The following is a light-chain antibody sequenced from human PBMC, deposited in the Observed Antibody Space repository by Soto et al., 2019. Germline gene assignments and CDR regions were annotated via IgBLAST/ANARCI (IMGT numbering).Light chain of an antibody. V-gene: IGLV2-14*01. CDR1: MRDVGAYNL. J-gene: IGLJ2*01. CDR3: SSYTSKSSLI. Sequence: SALTQPASVSGSPGQSITISCAGTMRDVGAYNLVSWYQQHPGRAPQLIIYEVRNRPSGISFRFSGSKSGNTASLTISGFQAEDEADYYCSSYTSKSSLIFGGGTKVTVL. CDR2: EVR.